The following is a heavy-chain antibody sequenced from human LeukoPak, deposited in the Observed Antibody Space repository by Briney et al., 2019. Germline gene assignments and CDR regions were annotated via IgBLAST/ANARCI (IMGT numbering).Heavy chain of an antibody. CDR2: IYYTGTT. CDR3: ARVAAAGYYFDY. D-gene: IGHD6-13*01. CDR1: GGSISSYY. Sequence: PSETLSLTCTVSGGSISSYYWSWIRQPPGEGLEWIGYIYYTGTTNYNPSLQSRVTVSMDTSKNQFSLKLSSVTAADTAVYYCARVAAAGYYFDYWGQGTLVTVSS. V-gene: IGHV4-59*01. J-gene: IGHJ4*02.